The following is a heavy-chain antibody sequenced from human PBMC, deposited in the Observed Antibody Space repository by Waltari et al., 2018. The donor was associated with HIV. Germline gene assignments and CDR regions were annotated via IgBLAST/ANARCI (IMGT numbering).Heavy chain of an antibody. V-gene: IGHV3-15*01. CDR1: GLTLSNAW. Sequence: EVQLVESGGGLVKPGGSLRLSCAASGLTLSNAWMRWVRQAPGKGLEWVGRIKSKTDGGTTDYAAPVKGRFTISRDDSKNTLYLQMNSLKTEDTAVYYCTTLVLLGVGMDVWGQGTTVTVSS. CDR2: IKSKTDGGTT. D-gene: IGHD3-10*01. CDR3: TTLVLLGVGMDV. J-gene: IGHJ6*02.